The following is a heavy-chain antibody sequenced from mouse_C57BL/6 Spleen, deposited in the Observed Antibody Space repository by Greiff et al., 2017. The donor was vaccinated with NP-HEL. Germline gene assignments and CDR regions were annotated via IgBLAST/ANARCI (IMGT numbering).Heavy chain of an antibody. J-gene: IGHJ3*01. D-gene: IGHD4-1*01. CDR2: INPSSGYT. CDR1: GYTFTSYT. Sequence: VKLVESGAELARPGASVKMSCKASGYTFTSYTMHWVKQRPGQGLEWIGYINPSSGYTKYNQKFKDKATLTADKSSSTAYMQLSSLTSEDSAVYYCALTGRDPWFAYWGQGTLVTVSA. V-gene: IGHV1-4*01. CDR3: ALTGRDPWFAY.